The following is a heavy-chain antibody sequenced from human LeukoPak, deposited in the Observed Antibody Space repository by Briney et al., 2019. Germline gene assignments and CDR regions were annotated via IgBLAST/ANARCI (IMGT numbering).Heavy chain of an antibody. Sequence: SETLSLTCAVSGGSISSGDYYWSWIRQPPGKGLEWIGYIYYSGSTYYNPSLKSRLTISVDTSKNQFSLKLSSVTAADTAVYYCARKRRDGYNLGYFDYWGQGTLVTVSS. CDR1: GGSISSGDYY. D-gene: IGHD5-24*01. J-gene: IGHJ4*02. V-gene: IGHV4-30-4*08. CDR3: ARKRRDGYNLGYFDY. CDR2: IYYSGST.